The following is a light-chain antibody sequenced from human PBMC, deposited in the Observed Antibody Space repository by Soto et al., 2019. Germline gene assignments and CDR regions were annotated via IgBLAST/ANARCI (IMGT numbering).Light chain of an antibody. CDR3: SSYTSTNTPYV. J-gene: IGLJ1*01. Sequence: QSVLTQPASVSGSPGQSITISCTGTSTDVGGRNYVSWYQQHPGKAPKLILYEVTTRPSGISSRFSGSKSGNTASLTISGLQADDEAYYYCSSYTSTNTPYVFGTGTKVTVL. V-gene: IGLV2-14*01. CDR2: EVT. CDR1: STDVGGRNY.